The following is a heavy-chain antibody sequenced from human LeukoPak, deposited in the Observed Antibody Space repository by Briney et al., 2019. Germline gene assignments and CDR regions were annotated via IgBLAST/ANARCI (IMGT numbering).Heavy chain of an antibody. CDR1: GFTFSSSW. Sequence: GGSLRLSCADSGFTFSSSWMTWVRQAPGKGLEWVADINQDGSVEHYVDSMKGRFTISRDNAKNSLFLQMNSLRAEDTAVYFCASGDVFNYWGQGTLVTVSS. V-gene: IGHV3-7*01. CDR3: ASGDVFNY. J-gene: IGHJ4*02. CDR2: INQDGSVE. D-gene: IGHD4-17*01.